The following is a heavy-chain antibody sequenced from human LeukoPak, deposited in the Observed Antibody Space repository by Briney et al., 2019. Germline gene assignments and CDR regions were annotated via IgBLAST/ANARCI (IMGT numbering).Heavy chain of an antibody. CDR1: GGSISSSSYY. V-gene: IGHV4-39*07. CDR3: ARVGVRGVLDY. D-gene: IGHD3-10*01. J-gene: IGHJ4*02. CDR2: IYYSGST. Sequence: SETLSLTCTVSGGSISSSSYYWGWIRQPPGKGLEWIGSIYYSGSTYYNPSLKSRVTISVDTSKNQFSLKLSSVTAADTAVYYCARVGVRGVLDYWGQGTLVTVSS.